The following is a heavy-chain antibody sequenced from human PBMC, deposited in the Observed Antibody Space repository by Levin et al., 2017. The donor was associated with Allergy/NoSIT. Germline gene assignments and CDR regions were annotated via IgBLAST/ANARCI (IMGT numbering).Heavy chain of an antibody. D-gene: IGHD3-10*01. CDR1: GFTFSDYA. V-gene: IGHV3-23*01. CDR3: VKDLYYFPSGTYSDDAFDM. CDR2: IRGDGINS. J-gene: IGHJ3*02. Sequence: RPGGSLRLSCAASGFTFSDYAMSWVRQAPGKGLEWVSSIRGDGINSYHADSVKGRLTISRDNSKNTLFLQMNSLRAEDTALYYCVKDLYYFPSGTYSDDAFDMWGQGTMVTVSS.